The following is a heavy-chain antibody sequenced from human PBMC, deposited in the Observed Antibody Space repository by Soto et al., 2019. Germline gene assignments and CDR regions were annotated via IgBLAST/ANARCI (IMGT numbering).Heavy chain of an antibody. CDR3: ARDQQWLVRPMDV. D-gene: IGHD6-19*01. CDR1: GFTFSSYS. J-gene: IGHJ6*02. CDR2: ISSSSSYI. V-gene: IGHV3-21*01. Sequence: GSLRLSCAASGFTFSSYSMNWVRQAPGKGLEWVSSISSSSSYIYYADSVKGRFTISRDNANNSLYLQMNSLRAEDTAVYYCARDQQWLVRPMDVCGQGTTVTVSS.